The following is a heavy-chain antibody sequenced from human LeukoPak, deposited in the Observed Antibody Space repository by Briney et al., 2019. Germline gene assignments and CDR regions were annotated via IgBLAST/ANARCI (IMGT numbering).Heavy chain of an antibody. CDR2: IKGDGSSI. CDR3: VRGTIAAAGIDY. Sequence: PGGSLRLSCAASGFTFSSCSMHWVRQAPGEGLVWVSRIKGDGSSISYADSVKGRFTIFRDNAKNTLFLQMDSLRAEDTAVYYCVRGTIAAAGIDYWGQGTLVTVSS. V-gene: IGHV3-74*01. J-gene: IGHJ4*02. CDR1: GFTFSSCS. D-gene: IGHD6-13*01.